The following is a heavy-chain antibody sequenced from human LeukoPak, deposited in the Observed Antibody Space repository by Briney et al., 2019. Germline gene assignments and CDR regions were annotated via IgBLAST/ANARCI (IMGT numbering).Heavy chain of an antibody. V-gene: IGHV3-48*02. CDR3: ARDLHYVFYM. Sequence: GGSLRLSCEASGFTFSTYSMNWVRQAPGKGLEWVSYITNSANSITYADSVKGRFTISRDNAKNSLFLQMSSLKDEDTAVYYCARDLHYVFYMGGQGTVVTVSS. J-gene: IGHJ3*02. CDR1: GFTFSTYS. CDR2: ITNSANSI.